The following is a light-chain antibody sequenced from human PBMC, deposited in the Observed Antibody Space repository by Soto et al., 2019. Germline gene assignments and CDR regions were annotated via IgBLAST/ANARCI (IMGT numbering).Light chain of an antibody. J-gene: IGKJ1*01. V-gene: IGKV3-20*01. CDR3: QHYGTSTRT. CDR1: QSVSATY. CDR2: AAS. Sequence: EIVLTQSPGTLSLSTGESATLSCRATQSVSATYLAWYQQKPGQAPRLLIYAASSRATDIPDRFSGSGSGTDFTLAISRLEPEDFAVYWCQHYGTSTRTFGQGTKVDIK.